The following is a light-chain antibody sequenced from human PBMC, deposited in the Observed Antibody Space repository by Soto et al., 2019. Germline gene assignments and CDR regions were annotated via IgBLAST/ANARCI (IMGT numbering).Light chain of an antibody. CDR3: SSYAGSKYV. V-gene: IGLV2-8*01. CDR1: SSDVGGYNF. J-gene: IGLJ1*01. Sequence: SALTQPPSASGSPGQSVTISCTGTSSDVGGYNFVSWYQQKPGKAPKAIIYEVSKRPSGVPDRFSGSKSGNTASLTVSGLQAEDEADYYCSSYAGSKYVFGTGTKLTVL. CDR2: EVS.